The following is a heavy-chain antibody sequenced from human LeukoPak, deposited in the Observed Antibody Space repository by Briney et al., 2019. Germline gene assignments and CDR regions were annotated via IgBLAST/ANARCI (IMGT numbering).Heavy chain of an antibody. V-gene: IGHV3-20*01. CDR1: GFTFDDYG. CDR3: ARDRGGTTSPFFDY. Sequence: GGSLRLSCAASGFTFDDYGMSWVRQGPGKGLEWVASINWNSGSTDYADFVKGRFTISRDNAKNSLYLQMNSLRAEDTALYHCARDRGGTTSPFFDYRGQGTLVTVSS. J-gene: IGHJ4*02. CDR2: INWNSGST. D-gene: IGHD2/OR15-2a*01.